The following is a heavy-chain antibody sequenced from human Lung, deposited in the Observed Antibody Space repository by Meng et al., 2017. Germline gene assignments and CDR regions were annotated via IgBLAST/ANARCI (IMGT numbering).Heavy chain of an antibody. CDR1: GYTFISYD. Sequence: QAQLVQSGAEVMKPGAPVKVPCKASGYTFISYDSSWVRQASGQGLEWMGWMNPNTGNTGYAQKFQGRVTMTRNTAISTAYMELSSLGSEGTAVYYCARGLYGGNSENYWGQGTLVTVSS. D-gene: IGHD4-23*01. J-gene: IGHJ4*02. CDR3: ARGLYGGNSENY. CDR2: MNPNTGNT. V-gene: IGHV1-8*01.